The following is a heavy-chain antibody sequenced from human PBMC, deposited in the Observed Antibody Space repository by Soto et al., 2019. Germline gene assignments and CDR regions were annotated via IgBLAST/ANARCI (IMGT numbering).Heavy chain of an antibody. CDR2: ISGSGGST. V-gene: IGHV3-23*01. Sequence: EVQLLESGGGLVKPGGSLRLSCAASGFTFSSYAMSWVRQAPGKGLEWVSAISGSGGSTYYADSVKGRFTISRDNSKNTLYLQMNSLRAEDTAVYYCAKGRILIRAYDYWGQGTLVTVSS. J-gene: IGHJ4*02. CDR1: GFTFSSYA. CDR3: AKGRILIRAYDY. D-gene: IGHD3-10*01.